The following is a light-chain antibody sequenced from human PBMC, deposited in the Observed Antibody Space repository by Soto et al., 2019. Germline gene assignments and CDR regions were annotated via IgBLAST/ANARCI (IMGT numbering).Light chain of an antibody. CDR3: SSYTSSNTL. V-gene: IGLV2-14*01. Sequence: QSVLTQPASVSGSPGQSITISCTGTSGDVCGYNYVCWYQQHPGKAPKLMIYDVSNRPSGVSNRFSGSKSGNTASLTISGLQAEDEADYYCSSYTSSNTLFGTGTKVTVL. CDR2: DVS. CDR1: SGDVCGYNY. J-gene: IGLJ1*01.